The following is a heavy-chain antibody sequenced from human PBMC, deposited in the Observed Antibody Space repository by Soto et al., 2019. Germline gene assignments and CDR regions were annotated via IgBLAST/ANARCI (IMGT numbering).Heavy chain of an antibody. V-gene: IGHV3-48*03. CDR1: GFTFDNFE. D-gene: IGHD1-26*01. J-gene: IGHJ4*02. CDR3: AKEATIINNFDY. Sequence: PGGSLRLSCAASGFTFDNFEMNWVRQAPGKGLEWLAYISGSGSMMYYADSVKGRFTISRDNAKKSLYLQMTSLRVEDTAVYYCAKEATIINNFDYWGQGTLVTVSS. CDR2: ISGSGSMM.